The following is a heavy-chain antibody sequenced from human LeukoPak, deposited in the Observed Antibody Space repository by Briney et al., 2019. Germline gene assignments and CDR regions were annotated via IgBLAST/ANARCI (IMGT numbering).Heavy chain of an antibody. Sequence: GGSLRLSCAASSFTFSTYVMHWVCQAPGKGLEWVSSISGSGGGTSYADSVKGRFTISRDNSKNTVYLQMNSLRAEDTAVYYCAKDIAVTYYFDYWGQGTLVTVSP. CDR3: AKDIAVTYYFDY. CDR1: SFTFSTYV. D-gene: IGHD2-21*01. CDR2: ISGSGGGT. V-gene: IGHV3-23*01. J-gene: IGHJ4*02.